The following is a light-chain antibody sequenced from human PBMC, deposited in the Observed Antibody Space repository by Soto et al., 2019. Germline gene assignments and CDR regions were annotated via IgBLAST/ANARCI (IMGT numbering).Light chain of an antibody. V-gene: IGKV1-5*01. Sequence: DIQMTQSPSTLSASVGDRVTITCRASQSISSWLAWYQQKPGNAPKLLIYDASSLESGVPSRFSVSGSGTEFTLTISSLQPDDFATYYCQQYNSYPGTFGQGTKVEIK. CDR3: QQYNSYPGT. J-gene: IGKJ1*01. CDR1: QSISSW. CDR2: DAS.